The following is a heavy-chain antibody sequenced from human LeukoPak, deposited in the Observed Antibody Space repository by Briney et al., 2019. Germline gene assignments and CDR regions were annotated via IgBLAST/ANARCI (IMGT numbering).Heavy chain of an antibody. V-gene: IGHV3-21*01. J-gene: IGHJ3*01. CDR3: ARGLGSGDYVANAFDF. CDR1: GFIFSSYA. CDR2: ISGSGSYI. D-gene: IGHD4-17*01. Sequence: GGSLRLSYAASGFIFSSYAMNWVRQAPGKGLEWVSSISGSGSYIHYADSMKGRFTISRDNAKKSVYLHMSRLRAEDTAVYYCARGLGSGDYVANAFDFWGRGTTVSVS.